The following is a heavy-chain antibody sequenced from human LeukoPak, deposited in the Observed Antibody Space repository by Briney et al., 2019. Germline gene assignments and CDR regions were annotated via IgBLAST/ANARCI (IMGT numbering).Heavy chain of an antibody. J-gene: IGHJ4*02. CDR3: AREVDTAMTRFHY. CDR2: IIPIFGTA. D-gene: IGHD5-18*01. Sequence: SVKVSCKASRGTFSSYAISWVRQAPGQGLEWMGRIIPIFGTANYAQKFQGRVTITTDESTSTAYMELSSLRSEDTAVYYCAREVDTAMTRFHYWGQGTLVTVSS. CDR1: RGTFSSYA. V-gene: IGHV1-69*05.